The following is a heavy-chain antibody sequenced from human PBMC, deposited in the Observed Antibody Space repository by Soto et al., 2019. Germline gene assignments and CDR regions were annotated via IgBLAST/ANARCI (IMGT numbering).Heavy chain of an antibody. Sequence: SVKVSCKASGGTFSSYAISWVRQAPGQGLEWMGGIIPIFGTANYAQKFQGRVTITADESTSTAYMELSSLRSEDTAVYYCAKDGYYDSSGHFAIWAQGTMVPVSS. V-gene: IGHV1-69*13. J-gene: IGHJ3*02. D-gene: IGHD3-22*01. CDR3: AKDGYYDSSGHFAI. CDR1: GGTFSSYA. CDR2: IIPIFGTA.